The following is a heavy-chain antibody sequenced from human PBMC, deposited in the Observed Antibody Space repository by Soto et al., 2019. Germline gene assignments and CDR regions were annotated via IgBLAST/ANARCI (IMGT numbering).Heavy chain of an antibody. Sequence: QVRLVESGGGVVQPGRSLRLSCAASGFIFSGYAMHWVRQAPGKGLEWVAVISYDGNTQYYADSVKGRFTVSRDNSKNILYVQMNNLRAEDTTIYYCAKETNAYEIDYGDQGNLVTASS. CDR2: ISYDGNTQ. CDR1: GFIFSGYA. D-gene: IGHD5-12*01. V-gene: IGHV3-30-3*01. J-gene: IGHJ4*02. CDR3: AKETNAYEIDY.